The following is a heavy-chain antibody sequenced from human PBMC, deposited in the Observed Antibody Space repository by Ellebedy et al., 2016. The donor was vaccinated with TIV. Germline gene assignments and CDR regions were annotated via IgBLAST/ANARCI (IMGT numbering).Heavy chain of an antibody. CDR2: IYSDGGT. CDR1: GFTVSSFF. Sequence: GGSLRLSCAASGFTVSSFFMSWVRQAPGKGLEWVSVIYSDGGTNYTDSVKGRFTISRDSSDNTLSLQMNSLRAEDTAVYYCARDPGGGGNYGDNWFDPWGQGTLVTVSS. J-gene: IGHJ5*02. CDR3: ARDPGGGGNYGDNWFDP. D-gene: IGHD4-17*01. V-gene: IGHV3-66*01.